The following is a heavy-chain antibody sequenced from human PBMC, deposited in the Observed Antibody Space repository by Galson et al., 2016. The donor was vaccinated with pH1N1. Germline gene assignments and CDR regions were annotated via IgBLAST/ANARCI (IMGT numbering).Heavy chain of an antibody. J-gene: IGHJ4*02. CDR3: ARAIGSRSAY. CDR1: GFTFSIYW. CDR2: IKEDGSET. V-gene: IGHV3-7*01. D-gene: IGHD3-16*02. Sequence: LRLSCAASGFTFSIYWMHWVRQVPGKGLEWVANIKEDGSETYYVDSVRGRFTISRDNAKNSLYLQMNSLRDEDTALYYCARAIGSRSAYWGQGTLVTVSS.